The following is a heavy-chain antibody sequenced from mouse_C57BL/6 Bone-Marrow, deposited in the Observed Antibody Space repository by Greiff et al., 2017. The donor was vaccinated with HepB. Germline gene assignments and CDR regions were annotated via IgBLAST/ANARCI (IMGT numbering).Heavy chain of an antibody. CDR2: IHPNSGST. CDR1: GYTFTSYW. J-gene: IGHJ1*03. Sequence: QVQPQQPGAELVKPGASVKLSCKASGYTFTSYWMHWVKQRPGQGLEWIGMIHPNSGSTNYNEKFKSKATLTVDKSSSTAYMQLSSLTSEDSAVYYCAYYGSSYDWYFDVWGTGTTVTVSS. V-gene: IGHV1-64*01. D-gene: IGHD1-1*01. CDR3: AYYGSSYDWYFDV.